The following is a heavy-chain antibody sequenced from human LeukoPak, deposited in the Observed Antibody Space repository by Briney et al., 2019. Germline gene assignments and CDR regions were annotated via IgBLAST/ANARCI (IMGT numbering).Heavy chain of an antibody. CDR2: ITGSADRT. V-gene: IGHV3-23*01. CDR3: ARPQVVVLNPFDY. CDR1: GFTFSTYA. D-gene: IGHD3-10*01. J-gene: IGHJ4*02. Sequence: PGGSLRLSCAASGFTFSTYAMSWVRQAPGKGLEWVSAITGSADRTHYADSVKGRFTISRDNSKNIVYLQMNGLRAKDTAVYFCARPQVVVLNPFDYWGQGTLVTVSS.